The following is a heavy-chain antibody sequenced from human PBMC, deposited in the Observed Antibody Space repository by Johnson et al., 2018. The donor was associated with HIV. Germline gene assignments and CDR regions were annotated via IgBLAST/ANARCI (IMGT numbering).Heavy chain of an antibody. CDR3: AKVQQLGPGGTFDI. CDR1: GLTVSNNY. Sequence: VQLVESGGGLVQPGGSLRLSCAASGLTVSNNYMTWVRQGPGKGLEWVSVINSGGGTYYADSVTGRFTISRDNSKNTLYLQMNSLRAEDTAVYYCAKVQQLGPGGTFDIWGQGTMVTVSS. J-gene: IGHJ3*02. CDR2: INSGGGT. D-gene: IGHD6-13*01. V-gene: IGHV3-66*01.